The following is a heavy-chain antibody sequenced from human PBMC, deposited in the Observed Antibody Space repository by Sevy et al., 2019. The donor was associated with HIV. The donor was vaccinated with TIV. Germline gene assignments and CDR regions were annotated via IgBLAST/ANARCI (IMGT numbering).Heavy chain of an antibody. CDR3: TRAMYYHDSGSYYGMDV. V-gene: IGHV3-49*03. CDR2: IRSKAYGGTR. Sequence: GGSLRLSCRASGFNLGDYVMSWFRQAPGKGLDWVGFIRSKAYGGTREYAACVKGRVTMSREDSKGIAYLQMHRLKPEDTGRYYCTRAMYYHDSGSYYGMDVWGQGTTVTVSS. CDR1: GFNLGDYV. J-gene: IGHJ6*02. D-gene: IGHD3-10*01.